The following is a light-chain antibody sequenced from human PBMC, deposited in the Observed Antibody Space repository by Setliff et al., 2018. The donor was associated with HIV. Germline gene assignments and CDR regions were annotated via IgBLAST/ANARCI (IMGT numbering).Light chain of an antibody. CDR3: QTYDTRLNIYV. CDR2: GSR. V-gene: IGLV1-40*01. J-gene: IGLJ1*01. CDR1: PSTIGPGHD. Sequence: QSXXTQPPSVSGAPGQRVTIFCTGGPSTIGPGHDVHWYQQLPGTAPKLLVYGSRNRPSGVPDRFSGSKSGNSASLAITGLQAEDEGDYYCQTYDTRLNIYVFGTGTKVTVL.